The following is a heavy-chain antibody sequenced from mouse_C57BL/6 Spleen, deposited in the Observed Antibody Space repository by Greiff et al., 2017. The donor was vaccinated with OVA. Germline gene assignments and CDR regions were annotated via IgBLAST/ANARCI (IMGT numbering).Heavy chain of an antibody. CDR3: ARHKGYDDFDY. V-gene: IGHV5-6*02. CDR2: ISSGGSYT. Sequence: EVKLVESGGDLVKPGGSLKLSCAASGFTFSSYGMSWVRQTPDKRLEWVATISSGGSYTYYPDSVKGRFTISRDNAKNTLYLQMSSLKSEDTAMYYCARHKGYDDFDYWGQGTTLTVSS. D-gene: IGHD2-2*01. J-gene: IGHJ2*01. CDR1: GFTFSSYG.